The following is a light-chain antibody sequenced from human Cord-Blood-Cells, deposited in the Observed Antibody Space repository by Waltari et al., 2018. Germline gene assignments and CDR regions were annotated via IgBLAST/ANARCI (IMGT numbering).Light chain of an antibody. CDR2: KDS. V-gene: IGLV3-27*01. CDR3: YSAADNNWV. J-gene: IGLJ3*02. Sequence: LAKKYARWFQQKPGQAPVLVIYKDSERPSGIPERFSGSSSGTTVPLTISGAQVEDEADYYCYSAADNNWVFGGGTKLTVL. CDR1: LAKKY.